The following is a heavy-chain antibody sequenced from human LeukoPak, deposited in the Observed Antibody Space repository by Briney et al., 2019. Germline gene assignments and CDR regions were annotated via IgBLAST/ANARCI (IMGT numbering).Heavy chain of an antibody. J-gene: IGHJ4*02. V-gene: IGHV3-30-3*01. D-gene: IGHD6-6*01. CDR1: GFTFSSYA. Sequence: PGRSLRLSCAASGFTFSSYAMHWVRQAPGKGLEWVAVISYVGSNKYYADSVKGRFTISRDNSKNTLYLQMNSLRAEDTAVYYCARDPGYSSSSFFDYWGQGTLVTVSS. CDR3: ARDPGYSSSSFFDY. CDR2: ISYVGSNK.